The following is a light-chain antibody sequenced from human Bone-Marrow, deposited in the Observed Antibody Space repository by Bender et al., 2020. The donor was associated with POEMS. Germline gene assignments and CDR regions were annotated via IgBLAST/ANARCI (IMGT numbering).Light chain of an antibody. CDR1: SSDVGAYTY. J-gene: IGLJ2*01. V-gene: IGLV2-14*01. CDR3: SSYTSSSTLDVV. CDR2: DVT. Sequence: QSALTQPASVSGSPGQSITISCTVTSSDVGAYTYVSWYQQHPGKAPKLMIYDVTNRPSGVSNRFSGYKSGNTAALTISGLQAEDEADYYCSSYTSSSTLDVVFGGGTKLTVL.